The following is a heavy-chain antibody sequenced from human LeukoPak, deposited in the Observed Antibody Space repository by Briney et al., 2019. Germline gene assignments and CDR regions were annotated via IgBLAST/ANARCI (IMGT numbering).Heavy chain of an antibody. Sequence: ASVKVSCKASGYTFTGYYMHWVRQSPGQGLEWMGSINPNSGGTNYAQKFQGRVIMTRDTCISTAYMELSRLRSDDTAVYYCARDRDSSGWRNWFDPWGQGTLVTVSS. CDR1: GYTFTGYY. D-gene: IGHD6-19*01. J-gene: IGHJ5*02. CDR3: ARDRDSSGWRNWFDP. V-gene: IGHV1-2*02. CDR2: INPNSGGT.